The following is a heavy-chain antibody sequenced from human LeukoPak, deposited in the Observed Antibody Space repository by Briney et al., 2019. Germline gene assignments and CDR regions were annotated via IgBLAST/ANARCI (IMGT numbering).Heavy chain of an antibody. CDR1: GFTFSRYA. D-gene: IGHD4-17*01. CDR2: ISSSGSTT. V-gene: IGHV3-23*01. Sequence: GGSLRLSCAASGFTFSRYAMSWVRQAPGKGLEWVSYISSSGSTTYYADSVKGRFTISRDNSKNTLYLQMNSLRAEDTAVYYCARDYGDYDRAFDIWGQGTMVTVSS. J-gene: IGHJ3*02. CDR3: ARDYGDYDRAFDI.